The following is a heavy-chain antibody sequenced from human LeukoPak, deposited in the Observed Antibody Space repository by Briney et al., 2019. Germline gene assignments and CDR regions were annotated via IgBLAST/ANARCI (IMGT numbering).Heavy chain of an antibody. J-gene: IGHJ4*02. CDR3: ARRRLLWFGELFAFDY. CDR2: INHSGST. V-gene: IGHV4-34*01. CDR1: GGSFSGYY. Sequence: SETLSLTCAVYGGSFSGYYWSCIRQPPGKGLEWIGEINHSGSTNYNPSLKSRVTISVDTSKNQFSLKLSSVTAADTAVYYCARRRLLWFGELFAFDYWGQGTLVTVSS. D-gene: IGHD3-10*01.